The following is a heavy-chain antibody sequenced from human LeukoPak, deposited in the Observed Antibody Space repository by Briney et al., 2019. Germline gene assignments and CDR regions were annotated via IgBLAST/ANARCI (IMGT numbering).Heavy chain of an antibody. Sequence: GGPLRLSGGAPGFTFTNAWLSGFRRAPGEGREWVGRIKSKRDGETTDYAAPVKGRFTMSSDDSKATLYLQIHSLKAEDSAVYYCTTDLGITMIRGVIVYWGQGALVTVSS. V-gene: IGHV3-15*01. J-gene: IGHJ4*02. CDR1: GFTFTNAW. CDR3: TTDLGITMIRGVIVY. D-gene: IGHD3-10*01. CDR2: IKSKRDGETT.